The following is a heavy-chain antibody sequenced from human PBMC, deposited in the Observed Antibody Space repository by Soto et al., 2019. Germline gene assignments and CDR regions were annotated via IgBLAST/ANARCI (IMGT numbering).Heavy chain of an antibody. CDR1: GFTFSSYW. J-gene: IGHJ4*02. Sequence: GGSLRLSCAASGFTFSSYWMNWVRQAPGKGLEWVANIKQDGSEKYYVDSVKGRFTISRDNAKNSLYLQMNSLRAEDTAVYYCARDVGDTYYYDSSGSTPSLFDYWGQGTLVTVSS. D-gene: IGHD3-22*01. CDR3: ARDVGDTYYYDSSGSTPSLFDY. V-gene: IGHV3-7*03. CDR2: IKQDGSEK.